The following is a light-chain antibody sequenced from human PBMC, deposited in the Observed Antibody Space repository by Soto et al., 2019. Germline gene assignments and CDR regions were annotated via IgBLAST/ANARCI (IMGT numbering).Light chain of an antibody. V-gene: IGKV3-15*01. CDR2: GAS. Sequence: EIVMTQSPVTLSVSPGERVTLSCRASQSVSSNLAWYQQKPGQTPRLLFYGASTRATGLPARFSGSGSGTEFTLTISSLQSEDFAVYYCQQYNNWPPTFGGGTKVEIK. CDR1: QSVSSN. J-gene: IGKJ4*01. CDR3: QQYNNWPPT.